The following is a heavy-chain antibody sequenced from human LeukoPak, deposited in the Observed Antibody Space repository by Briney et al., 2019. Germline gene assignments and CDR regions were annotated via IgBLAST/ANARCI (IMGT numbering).Heavy chain of an antibody. Sequence: GGSLRLSCAASGFTFSRYAMSWVRQAPGKGLEWVSSISGTGGRTHYADSVKGRFTISRDNSKNTLYLQMKSLRAEDTAVYYFAKPAKTDYADYWGQGTLDTVSS. CDR1: GFTFSRYA. J-gene: IGHJ4*02. CDR2: ISGTGGRT. V-gene: IGHV3-23*01. CDR3: AKPAKTDYADY. D-gene: IGHD1-14*01.